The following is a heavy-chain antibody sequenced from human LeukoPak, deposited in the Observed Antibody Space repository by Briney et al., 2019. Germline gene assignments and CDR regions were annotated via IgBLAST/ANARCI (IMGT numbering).Heavy chain of an antibody. J-gene: IGHJ4*02. CDR2: ISSGGGSI. V-gene: IGHV3-11*04. CDR1: GFAFSDFH. Sequence: GGSLRLSCAAPGFAFSDFHMSWIRQAPGKGLEFISYISSGGGSIYYADSVKGRFTISRDDAKSSLYLQMNNVRAEDTAVYYCARTSTDCLDCWGQGTLVTVSS. CDR3: ARTSTDCLDC. D-gene: IGHD2-21*02.